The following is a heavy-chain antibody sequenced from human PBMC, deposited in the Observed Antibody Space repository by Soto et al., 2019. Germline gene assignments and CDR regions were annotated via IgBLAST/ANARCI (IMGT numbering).Heavy chain of an antibody. CDR3: ARTNYDILTGPSAYFDY. J-gene: IGHJ4*01. Sequence: SLTCTVSGGSISSSSYYWGWIRQPPGKGLEWIGSIYYSGSTYYNPSLKSRVTISVDTSKNQFSLKLSSVTAADTAVYYCARTNYDILTGPSAYFDYWGQGTLVTVSS. V-gene: IGHV4-39*01. CDR1: GGSISSSSYY. CDR2: IYYSGST. D-gene: IGHD3-9*01.